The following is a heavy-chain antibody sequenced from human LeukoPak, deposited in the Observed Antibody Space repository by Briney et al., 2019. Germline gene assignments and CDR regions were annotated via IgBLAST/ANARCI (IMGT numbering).Heavy chain of an antibody. Sequence: SETLSLTCTVSGYSISSGYYWGWIRQPPGKGLEWIGSIYHSGSTYYNPSLKSRVTISVDTSKNQFSLKLSSVTAADTAVYYCARGRYDYVWGSYRYYYFDYWGQGTLVTVSS. CDR3: ARGRYDYVWGSYRYYYFDY. D-gene: IGHD3-16*02. J-gene: IGHJ4*02. CDR1: GYSISSGYY. V-gene: IGHV4-38-2*02. CDR2: IYHSGST.